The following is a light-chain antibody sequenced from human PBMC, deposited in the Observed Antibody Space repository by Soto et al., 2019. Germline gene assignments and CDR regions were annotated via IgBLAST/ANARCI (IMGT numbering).Light chain of an antibody. CDR1: SSDVGSTFNY. CDR3: SAYSTGSTPVL. J-gene: IGLJ3*02. CDR2: DVN. Sequence: QSVLTQPASVSGSPGQSITISCTGTSSDVGSTFNYVSWYRHHPGKAPRLIMSDVNHRPSGVSDRFSGSKSGNTASLTISGLQAEDEANYFCSAYSTGSTPVLFGGGTQLTVL. V-gene: IGLV2-14*03.